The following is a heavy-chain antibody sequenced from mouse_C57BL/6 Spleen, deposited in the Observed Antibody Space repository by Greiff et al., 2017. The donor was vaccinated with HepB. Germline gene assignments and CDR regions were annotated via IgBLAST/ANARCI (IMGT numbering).Heavy chain of an antibody. Sequence: QVQLQQSGAELVKPGASVKLSCKASGYTFTSYWMHWVKQRPGQGLEWIGMIHPNSGSTNYNEKFKSKATLTVDKSSSTAYMQLSSLTSEDSAVYYCARSGTTVVATDYWGQGTTLTVSS. CDR2: IHPNSGST. D-gene: IGHD1-1*01. J-gene: IGHJ2*01. CDR3: ARSGTTVVATDY. CDR1: GYTFTSYW. V-gene: IGHV1-64*01.